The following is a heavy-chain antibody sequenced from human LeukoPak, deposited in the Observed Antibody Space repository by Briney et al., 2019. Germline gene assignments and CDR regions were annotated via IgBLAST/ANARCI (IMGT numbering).Heavy chain of an antibody. D-gene: IGHD2-2*01. CDR3: ARGCGTASCYYWYFDL. Sequence: PGGSLRLSCAASGFTFTSYAMSWVRQAPGKGLEWVSYISSGGNTIFYADSMKGRFTISRDNAKNSLYLQMNSLRAEDTALYYCARGCGTASCYYWYFDLWGRGTLVTVSS. CDR1: GFTFTSYA. J-gene: IGHJ2*01. V-gene: IGHV3-48*03. CDR2: ISSGGNTI.